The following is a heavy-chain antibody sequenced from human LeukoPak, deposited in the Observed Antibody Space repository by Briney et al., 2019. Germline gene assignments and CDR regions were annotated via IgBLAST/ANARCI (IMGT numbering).Heavy chain of an antibody. D-gene: IGHD4-23*01. Sequence: ASETLSLTCTVSGGSIRSSSYYWGWIRQPPGKGLEWIGYIYYSGSTNYNPSLKSRVTISVDTSKNQFSLKLSSVTAADTAVYYCASVTLTVVKPGYFQHWGQGTLVTVSS. CDR2: IYYSGST. J-gene: IGHJ1*01. CDR3: ASVTLTVVKPGYFQH. CDR1: GGSIRSSSYY. V-gene: IGHV4-61*05.